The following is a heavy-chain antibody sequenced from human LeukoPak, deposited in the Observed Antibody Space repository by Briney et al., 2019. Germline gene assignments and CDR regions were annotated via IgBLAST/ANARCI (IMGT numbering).Heavy chain of an antibody. Sequence: GGSLRLSCAASGFTFDDYGMSWVRQPPGKGLEWVSGINWNGGSTGYADFVKGRFTISRDNDKNSLYLQMNSLRAEDTALYYCARDQPDSTGYSPFDSWGQGTLVTVSS. D-gene: IGHD3-22*01. J-gene: IGHJ4*02. V-gene: IGHV3-20*04. CDR3: ARDQPDSTGYSPFDS. CDR2: INWNGGST. CDR1: GFTFDDYG.